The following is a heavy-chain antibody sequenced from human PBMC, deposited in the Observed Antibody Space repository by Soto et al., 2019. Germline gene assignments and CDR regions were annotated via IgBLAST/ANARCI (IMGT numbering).Heavy chain of an antibody. CDR3: ARSDYDFWSGPYFDI. V-gene: IGHV3-7*01. D-gene: IGHD3-3*01. CDR2: IKQDGSEK. CDR1: GFTFSSYW. Sequence: PGGSLRLSCAASGFTFSSYWMSWVRQAPGKGLEWVANIKQDGSEKYYVDSVKGRSTISRDNAKNSLYLQMNSLRAEDTAVYYCARSDYDFWSGPYFDIWGQGTMVTVSS. J-gene: IGHJ3*02.